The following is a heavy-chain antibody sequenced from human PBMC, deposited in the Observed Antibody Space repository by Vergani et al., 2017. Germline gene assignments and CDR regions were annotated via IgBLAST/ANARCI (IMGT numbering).Heavy chain of an antibody. CDR2: IYYSGST. D-gene: IGHD3-10*01. CDR1: GGSISSSSHY. V-gene: IGHV4-39*07. J-gene: IGHJ3*02. Sequence: QLQLQESGPGLVKPSETLSLTCTVSGGSISSSSHYWGWIRQPPGKGLEWIGSIYYSGSTYYNPSLKSRVTISVDTSKNQFTLKLSSVTAADTAVYYCASGEFGDGAFDIWGQGTMVTVSS. CDR3: ASGEFGDGAFDI.